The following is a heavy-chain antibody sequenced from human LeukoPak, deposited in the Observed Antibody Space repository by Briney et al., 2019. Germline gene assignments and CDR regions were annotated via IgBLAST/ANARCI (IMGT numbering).Heavy chain of an antibody. Sequence: ASVKVSCKASGYTFTNYYMHWVRQAPGQGLECMGIINPSGGITNYAQKFQGRVTMTRDMSTSTVYMELSSVRSKDTAVYYCARVNCGGDCYSDRGAFDIWGQGTMVTVSS. D-gene: IGHD2-21*02. V-gene: IGHV1-46*01. CDR3: ARVNCGGDCYSDRGAFDI. CDR1: GYTFTNYY. J-gene: IGHJ3*02. CDR2: INPSGGIT.